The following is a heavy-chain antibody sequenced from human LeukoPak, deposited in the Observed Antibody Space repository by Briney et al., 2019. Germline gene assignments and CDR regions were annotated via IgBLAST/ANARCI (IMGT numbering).Heavy chain of an antibody. CDR2: INHSGST. Sequence: SETLSLTCAVYGGSFSGYYWSWIRQPPGKGLEWIGEINHSGSTNYNPSLKSRVTISVDTSKNQFSLKLSSVTAADTAVYYCARGRGWLQSPYFDYWGQGTLVTVSS. CDR3: ARGRGWLQSPYFDY. CDR1: GGSFSGYY. D-gene: IGHD5-24*01. J-gene: IGHJ4*02. V-gene: IGHV4-34*01.